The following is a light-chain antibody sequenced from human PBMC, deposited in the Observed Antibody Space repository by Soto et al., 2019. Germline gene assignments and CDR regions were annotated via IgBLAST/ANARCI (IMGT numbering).Light chain of an antibody. J-gene: IGLJ1*01. CDR3: SSYTSSSTLYV. V-gene: IGLV2-14*01. Sequence: QSALTQPASVSGSPGQSITISCTGTSSDVGGYNYVSWYQQHPGKAPKLMIYDVSNRPSGVSNRFSGSKSGNTASLTISGLQAEDEDDYYCSSYTSSSTLYVFGTGIKLTVL. CDR1: SSDVGGYNY. CDR2: DVS.